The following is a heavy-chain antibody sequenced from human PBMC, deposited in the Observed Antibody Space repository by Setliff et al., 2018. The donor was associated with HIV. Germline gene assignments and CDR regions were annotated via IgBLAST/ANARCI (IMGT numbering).Heavy chain of an antibody. V-gene: IGHV4-39*01. J-gene: IGHJ4*02. CDR3: ARQFWMLTTLYFDS. CDR2: TYYTGSA. Sequence: SETLSLTCTVSGGSISSSSYYWGCIRQPPGKGLEWIGSTYYTGSANHNPSLKSRATMSVDTSKDQFSLKLSSVTAADTAVYYCARQFWMLTTLYFDSLGPGTLVTVSS. D-gene: IGHD3-16*01. CDR1: GGSISSSSYY.